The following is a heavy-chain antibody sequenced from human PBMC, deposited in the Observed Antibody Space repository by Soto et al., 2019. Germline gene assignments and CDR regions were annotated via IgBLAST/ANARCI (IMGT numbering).Heavy chain of an antibody. CDR1: GFTFSNFW. Sequence: EVQLVESGGGLVQPGGSLRLSCAASGFTFSNFWTSWVRQAPGKGLEWVANIKTDGSQKYYVNSVKGRFTISRDNAKNSLYLQMDSLRAEDTAVYYCAREALVVEAPYFFNYWGQGTLVTVSS. V-gene: IGHV3-7*05. D-gene: IGHD1-26*01. CDR2: IKTDGSQK. J-gene: IGHJ4*02. CDR3: AREALVVEAPYFFNY.